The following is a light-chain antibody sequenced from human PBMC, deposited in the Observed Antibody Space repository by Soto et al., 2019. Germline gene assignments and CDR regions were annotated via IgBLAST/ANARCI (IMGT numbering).Light chain of an antibody. CDR1: SSDVGGYNY. Sequence: QSALTQPASVSGSPGQSITISCTGTSSDVGGYNYVSWYQQHPGKAPKLMIYEVSNRPSGVSNRFSGSKSGNTASLTISGLQAEDEADYYCSSDTSSSTYVFGTGTQLTVL. V-gene: IGLV2-14*01. CDR2: EVS. CDR3: SSDTSSSTYV. J-gene: IGLJ1*01.